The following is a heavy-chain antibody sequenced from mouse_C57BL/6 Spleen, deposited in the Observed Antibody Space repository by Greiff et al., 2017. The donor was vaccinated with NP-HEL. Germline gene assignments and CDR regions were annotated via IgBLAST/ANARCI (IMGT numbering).Heavy chain of an antibody. CDR1: GYTFTSYW. V-gene: IGHV1-53*01. CDR2: INPSNGGT. J-gene: IGHJ3*01. Sequence: VQLQQPGTELVKPGASVKLSCKASGYTFTSYWMHWVKQRPGQGLEWIGNINPSNGGTNYNEKFKSKATLTVDKSSSTAYMQLSSLTSEDSAVYYCAREITTVVGPLAYWGQGTLVTVSA. D-gene: IGHD1-1*01. CDR3: AREITTVVGPLAY.